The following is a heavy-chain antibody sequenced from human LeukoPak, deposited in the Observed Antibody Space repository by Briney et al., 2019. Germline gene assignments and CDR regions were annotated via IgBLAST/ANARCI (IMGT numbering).Heavy chain of an antibody. CDR2: IYHSGST. V-gene: IGHV4-30-2*01. CDR1: GGSISSGGYS. CDR3: ARDRWVGRAYGMDV. Sequence: SETLSLTCAVSGGSISSGGYSWSWIRQPPGKGLEWIGYIYHSGSTYYNPSLKSRVTISVDRSKNQFSLKLSSVTAADTAVYYCARDRWVGRAYGMDVWGQGTTVTVSS. D-gene: IGHD4-23*01. J-gene: IGHJ6*02.